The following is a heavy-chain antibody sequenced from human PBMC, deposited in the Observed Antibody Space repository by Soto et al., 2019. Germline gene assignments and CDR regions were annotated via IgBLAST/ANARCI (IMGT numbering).Heavy chain of an antibody. D-gene: IGHD2-8*02. CDR3: ATRYWAPKIKDY. CDR1: GGSFSVYY. Sequence: SETLSLTCSVYGGSFSVYYWSWIRQPPGKGLEWIGEINHSGSTNYNPSLKSRVTISVDTSKNQFSLKLSSVTAADTAVYYCATRYWAPKIKDYWGQGTLVTVSS. V-gene: IGHV4-34*01. CDR2: INHSGST. J-gene: IGHJ4*02.